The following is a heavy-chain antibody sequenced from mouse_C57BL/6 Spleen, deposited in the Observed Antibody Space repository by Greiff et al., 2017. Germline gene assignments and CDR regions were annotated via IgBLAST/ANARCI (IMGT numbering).Heavy chain of an antibody. CDR3: AREGGRLWLRWY. V-gene: IGHV1-22*01. J-gene: IGHJ2*01. CDR1: GYTFTDYN. D-gene: IGHD2-2*01. Sequence: VQLQQSGPELVKPGASVKMSCKASGYTFTDYNMHWVKQSHGKSLEWIGYINPNNGGTSYNQKFKGKATLTVNKSSSTAYMELRSLTSEDSAVYYCAREGGRLWLRWYWGQGTTLTVSS. CDR2: INPNNGGT.